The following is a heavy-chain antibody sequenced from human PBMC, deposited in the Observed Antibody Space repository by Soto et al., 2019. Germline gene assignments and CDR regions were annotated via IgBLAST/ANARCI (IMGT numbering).Heavy chain of an antibody. V-gene: IGHV3-72*01. J-gene: IGHJ4*02. CDR3: TRISLVGATGGRYFDY. CDR1: GFIFSDHY. CDR2: IKNKANSYTK. D-gene: IGHD1-26*01. Sequence: VQLVESGGGLVQPGGPLRLSCAASGFIFSDHYMDWVRQAPGKGLEWVGRIKNKANSYTKEYAASVKGRFTISRDDSKNSLYLQMNSLKTEDTAVYYCTRISLVGATGGRYFDYWGQGTLLTVSS.